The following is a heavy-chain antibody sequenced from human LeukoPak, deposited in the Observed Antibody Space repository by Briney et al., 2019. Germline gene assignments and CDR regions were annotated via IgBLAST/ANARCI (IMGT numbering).Heavy chain of an antibody. CDR2: ISYDGSNK. CDR1: GFTFSSYA. CDR3: SINYYYYGMDV. V-gene: IGHV3-30*04. Sequence: GRSLRLSCAASGFTFSSYAMHWVRQAPGKGLEWVVVISYDGSNKYYADSVKGRFTISRDNAKNSLYLQMNSLRAEDTAVYYCSINYYYYGMDVWGKGTMVTVSS. J-gene: IGHJ6*04.